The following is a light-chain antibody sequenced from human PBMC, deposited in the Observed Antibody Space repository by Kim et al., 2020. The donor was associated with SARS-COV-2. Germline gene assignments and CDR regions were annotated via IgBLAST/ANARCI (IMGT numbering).Light chain of an antibody. Sequence: GQRVTISCSGRNSNIGSNTVNWYQQLPGTAPTLLIYTNNQRPSGVPDRFSGSKSGTSGSLAISGLQSEDEADYYCAAWDDSLTGPVFGGGTKLTVL. CDR3: AAWDDSLTGPV. J-gene: IGLJ3*02. CDR2: TNN. CDR1: NSNIGSNT. V-gene: IGLV1-44*01.